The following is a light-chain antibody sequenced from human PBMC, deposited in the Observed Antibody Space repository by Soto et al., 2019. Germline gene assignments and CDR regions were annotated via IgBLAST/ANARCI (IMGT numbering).Light chain of an antibody. V-gene: IGLV2-23*03. Sequence: QSALTQPASVSGSPGQSITISCTGTSSDVGSYNLVSWYQQHPGKAPKLMIYEGSKRPSGVSNRFSGSKSGNTASLTISGLQAEDEADYYCCSYAGSSTVEGVVFGGGTKVTVL. CDR3: CSYAGSSTVEGVV. CDR2: EGS. J-gene: IGLJ2*01. CDR1: SSDVGSYNL.